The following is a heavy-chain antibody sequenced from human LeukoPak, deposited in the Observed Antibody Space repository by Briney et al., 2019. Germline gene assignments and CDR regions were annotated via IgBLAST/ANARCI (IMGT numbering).Heavy chain of an antibody. CDR3: ARGQWLVTGPTNWFDP. D-gene: IGHD6-19*01. V-gene: IGHV4-59*12. Sequence: SETLSLTCTVSGASISNYYWCWLRQPPGKGLEWIGYVHYTGSTNYNPSLKSRVTMSEDASKNQFSLKLSSETAADTAVYYCARGQWLVTGPTNWFDPWGQGTLVTVSS. CDR1: GASISNYY. CDR2: VHYTGST. J-gene: IGHJ5*02.